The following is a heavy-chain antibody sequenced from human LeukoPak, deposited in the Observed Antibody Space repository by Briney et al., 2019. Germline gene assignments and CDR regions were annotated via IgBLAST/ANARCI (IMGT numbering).Heavy chain of an antibody. CDR2: INPNSGGT. D-gene: IGHD5-24*01. CDR1: GYTFTGYY. V-gene: IGHV1-2*02. CDR3: GRGEGGWLHYDY. J-gene: IGHJ4*02. Sequence: ASVKVSCKASGYTFTGYYMHWVRQAPGQGLEWMGWINPNSGGTNYAQKFQGRVTMTRATSISTAYMELSRLRSDDPAVYYCGRGEGGWLHYDYWGQGTLVTVSS.